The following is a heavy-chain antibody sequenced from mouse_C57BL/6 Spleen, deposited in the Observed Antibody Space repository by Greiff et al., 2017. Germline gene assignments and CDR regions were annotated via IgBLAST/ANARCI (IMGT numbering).Heavy chain of an antibody. CDR2: IWSDGST. J-gene: IGHJ1*03. V-gene: IGHV2-6-1*01. Sequence: VMLVESGPGLVAPSQSLSITCTVSGFSLTSYGVHWVRQPPGKGLEWLVVIWSDGSTTYNSALKSRLSISKDNSKSQVFLKMNSLQTDDTAMYYCARQGDYGSSYWYFDVWGTGTTVTVSS. CDR1: GFSLTSYG. D-gene: IGHD1-1*01. CDR3: ARQGDYGSSYWYFDV.